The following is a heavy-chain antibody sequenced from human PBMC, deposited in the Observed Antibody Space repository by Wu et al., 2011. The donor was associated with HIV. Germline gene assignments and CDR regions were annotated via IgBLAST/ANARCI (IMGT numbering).Heavy chain of an antibody. D-gene: IGHD1-26*01. CDR3: ATPGGLHRSGFDI. J-gene: IGHJ3*02. Sequence: VQLVQSGVEVKKPGESLKISCKGSGYIYNSHWIGWVRQMPGKGLEWMGIIYPGDSDTRYSPSFQGQVTISADKSISTAYLQWSSLKASDTAMYYCATPGGLHRSGFDIWGQGTMVTVSS. CDR2: IYPGDSDT. V-gene: IGHV5-51*01. CDR1: GYIYNSHW.